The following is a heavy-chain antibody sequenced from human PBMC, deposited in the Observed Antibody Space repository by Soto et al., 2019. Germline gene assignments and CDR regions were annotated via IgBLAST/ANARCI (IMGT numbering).Heavy chain of an antibody. CDR1: GGTFSSYA. CDR2: IIPIFGTA. D-gene: IGHD3-22*01. CDR3: ARGGDSSGYYSHYYYYGMDV. J-gene: IGHJ6*02. V-gene: IGHV1-69*01. Sequence: QVQLVQSGAEVKKPGSSVKVSCKASGGTFSSYAISWVRQAPGQGLEWMGGIIPIFGTANYAQKFQGRVTITADESTSKAYMELSSLRSEDTAVYYCARGGDSSGYYSHYYYYGMDVWGQGTTVTVSS.